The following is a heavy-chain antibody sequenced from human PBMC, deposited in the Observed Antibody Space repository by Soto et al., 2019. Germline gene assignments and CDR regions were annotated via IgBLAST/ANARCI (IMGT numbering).Heavy chain of an antibody. CDR2: INHSGRV. CDR3: STRAYDTNGYYRFDP. Sequence: SETLSLTCAVYGGSFSGHSWTWIRQSPGKGLEWIGDINHSGRVNYSPSLKSRVAISLDTSKNQFSLTLSAVTAADTAMYYCSTRAYDTNGYYRFDPWGQGTLVTVSS. V-gene: IGHV4-34*01. CDR1: GGSFSGHS. D-gene: IGHD3-22*01. J-gene: IGHJ5*01.